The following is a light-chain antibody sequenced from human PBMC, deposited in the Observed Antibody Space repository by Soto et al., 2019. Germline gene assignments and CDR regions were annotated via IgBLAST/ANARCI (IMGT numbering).Light chain of an antibody. V-gene: IGLV1-40*01. J-gene: IGLJ1*01. CDR1: SSNIGAGYD. CDR2: GNS. Sequence: QSVLTQPPSVSGAPGQRVTISCTGTSSNIGAGYDVHWYQQLPGTAPKLLIYGNSNRPSGVPDRFSGSRSDTSASLTITGLQADDEADYYCQSCYSSLSVLYVFGTGTKLTVL. CDR3: QSCYSSLSVLYV.